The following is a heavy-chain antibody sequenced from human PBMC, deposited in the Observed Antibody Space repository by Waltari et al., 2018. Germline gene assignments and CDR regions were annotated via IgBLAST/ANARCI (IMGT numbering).Heavy chain of an antibody. CDR2: IYHSGST. CDR1: GGSISSGGYS. CDR3: ARGTTVTTPHYFDY. Sequence: QLQLQESGSGLVKPSQTLSLTCAVSGGSISSGGYSWRWTRQPPGKGLEWIGYIYHSGSTYYNPSLKSRVTISVDRSKNQFSLKLSSVTAADTAVYYCARGTTVTTPHYFDYWGQGTLVTVSS. D-gene: IGHD4-17*01. V-gene: IGHV4-30-2*01. J-gene: IGHJ4*02.